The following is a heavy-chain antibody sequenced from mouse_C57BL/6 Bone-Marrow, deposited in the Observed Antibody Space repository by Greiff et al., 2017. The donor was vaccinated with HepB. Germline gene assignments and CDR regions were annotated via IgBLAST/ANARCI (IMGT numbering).Heavy chain of an antibody. J-gene: IGHJ3*01. CDR1: GYTFTDYY. D-gene: IGHD2-1*01. Sequence: QVQLKESGAELVRPGASVKLSCKASGYTFTDYYINWVKQRPGQGLEWIARIYPGSGNTYYNEKFKGKATLTAEKSSSTAYMQLSSLTSEDSAVYFCARLYYGNSLGFAYWGQGTLVTVSA. CDR2: IYPGSGNT. CDR3: ARLYYGNSLGFAY. V-gene: IGHV1-76*01.